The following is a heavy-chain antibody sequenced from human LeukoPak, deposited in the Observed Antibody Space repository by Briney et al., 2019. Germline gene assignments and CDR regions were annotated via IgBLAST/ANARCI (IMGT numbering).Heavy chain of an antibody. Sequence: SQILSLTCAVSGVSISGGDYHWHWIRQPPGRGLEWIGYISYSGHTYYSPSLQSRAALSLDTSKSQISLKLTSVTAADTAVYYCAREKVPENNYYFGMDVWGQGTTVTVSS. CDR2: ISYSGHT. D-gene: IGHD2-2*01. CDR3: AREKVPENNYYFGMDV. V-gene: IGHV4-30-4*01. CDR1: GVSISGGDYH. J-gene: IGHJ6*02.